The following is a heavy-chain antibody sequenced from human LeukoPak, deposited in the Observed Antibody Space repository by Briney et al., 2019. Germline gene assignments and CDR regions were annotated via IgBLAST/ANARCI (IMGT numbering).Heavy chain of an antibody. CDR1: GFTFSDFY. Sequence: GGSLRLSCAASGFTFSDFYMSWIRQAPGRGLEYISYISGTSSDTNYADSVKGRFTISRDNAKNSLYLQMNSLRAEDTAVYYCARTAREPDVRGQGTTVTVSS. D-gene: IGHD2-21*02. J-gene: IGHJ6*02. V-gene: IGHV3-11*03. CDR2: ISGTSSDT. CDR3: ARTAREPDV.